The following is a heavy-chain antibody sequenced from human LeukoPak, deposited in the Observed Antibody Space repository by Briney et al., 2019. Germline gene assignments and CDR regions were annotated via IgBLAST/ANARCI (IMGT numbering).Heavy chain of an antibody. Sequence: PGGSLRLSCAASGFIFENYAMHWVRQAPGRGLEWVSGISWNSGVVGYMDSVKGRFTISRDNAKNSLYLQMNSLRAEDTAVYYCARDGQWLVPIDYWGQGTLVTVSS. J-gene: IGHJ4*02. D-gene: IGHD6-19*01. CDR2: ISWNSGVV. V-gene: IGHV3-9*01. CDR3: ARDGQWLVPIDY. CDR1: GFIFENYA.